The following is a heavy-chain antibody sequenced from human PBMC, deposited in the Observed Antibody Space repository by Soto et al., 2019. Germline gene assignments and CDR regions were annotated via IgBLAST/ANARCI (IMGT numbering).Heavy chain of an antibody. CDR2: ISSSSSYT. CDR3: ARSLGDPSSRDQYYFDY. CDR1: GFTFSDYY. J-gene: IGHJ4*02. D-gene: IGHD4-17*01. V-gene: IGHV3-11*06. Sequence: QVQLVESGGGLVKPGGSLRLSCAASGFTFSDYYMSWIRQAPGKGLEWVSYISSSSSYTNYADSVKGRFTISRDNAKNSLYLQMNSLRAEDTAVYYCARSLGDPSSRDQYYFDYWGQGTLVTVSS.